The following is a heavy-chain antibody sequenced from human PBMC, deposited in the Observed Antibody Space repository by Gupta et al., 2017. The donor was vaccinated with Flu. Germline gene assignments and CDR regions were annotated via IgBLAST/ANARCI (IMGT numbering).Heavy chain of an antibody. CDR1: THY. CDR3: VGFCSSTSCPRNTFDM. J-gene: IGHJ3*02. V-gene: IGHV4-39*01. D-gene: IGHD2-2*01. CDR2: VYYRGTT. Sequence: THYWGYVRQPPGKGLEWIGTVYYRGTTYYTPSLNSRVTISLDMSKNQFSLRLSSVTAADTAVYYCVGFCSSTSCPRNTFDMWGHGTMVTVSS.